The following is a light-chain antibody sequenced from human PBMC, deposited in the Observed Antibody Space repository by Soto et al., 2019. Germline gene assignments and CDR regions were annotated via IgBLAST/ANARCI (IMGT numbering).Light chain of an antibody. CDR2: GTS. V-gene: IGKV3-20*01. CDR3: QQYRSSPPYT. J-gene: IGKJ2*01. CDR1: QSVSSSS. Sequence: EIVLTQSPGTLSLSPGERATLSCRASQSVSSSSFAWYQQKPGQAPRLLIYGTSSRATGIPDRFSGSGSGPDFTLTISRLEPEDFAVYYCQQYRSSPPYTFGQGTKLEIK.